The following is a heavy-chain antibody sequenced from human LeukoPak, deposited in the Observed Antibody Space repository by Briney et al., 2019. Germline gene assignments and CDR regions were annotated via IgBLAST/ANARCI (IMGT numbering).Heavy chain of an antibody. J-gene: IGHJ4*02. D-gene: IGHD1-14*01. CDR3: ARWASISREPGGFFDH. Sequence: SETLSLTCTVSGDSVTNDFFWGWVRQPPGKELEWIGSFCLGRDTYYRLSLKSRVTISVDTSKNQFSLNLNSVTAADTAVYYCARWASISREPGGFFDHWGQGTLVTVSS. CDR2: FCLGRDT. CDR1: GDSVTNDFF. V-gene: IGHV4-38-2*02.